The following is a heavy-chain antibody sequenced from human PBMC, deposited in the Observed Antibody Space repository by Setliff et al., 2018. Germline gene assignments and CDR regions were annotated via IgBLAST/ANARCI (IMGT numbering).Heavy chain of an antibody. CDR1: GFTFSGSA. D-gene: IGHD4-17*01. CDR3: AITMTTGVDFFDY. Sequence: GGSLRLSCAASGFTFSGSAVYWVRQASGRGLEWVGRIRSKADSYATAYAASVKARFTISRDDSKNTTYLQVNSLKTEDTAVYYCAITMTTGVDFFDYWGQGTLVTVSS. CDR2: IRSKADSYAT. J-gene: IGHJ4*02. V-gene: IGHV3-73*01.